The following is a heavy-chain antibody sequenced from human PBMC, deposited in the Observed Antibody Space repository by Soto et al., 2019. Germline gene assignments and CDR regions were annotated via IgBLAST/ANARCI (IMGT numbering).Heavy chain of an antibody. Sequence: AVTLSLTCTVAGGSIGSHYWCWIRQPPGKGLEWIGYIYFSGSTNYNPSLKSRVTTSVDTSKNQLSLKLSSVTAADTAVYFCAKDILAAADSGAFDIWGQGTMVT. J-gene: IGHJ3*02. CDR2: IYFSGST. D-gene: IGHD6-25*01. CDR1: GGSIGSHY. V-gene: IGHV4-59*11. CDR3: AKDILAAADSGAFDI.